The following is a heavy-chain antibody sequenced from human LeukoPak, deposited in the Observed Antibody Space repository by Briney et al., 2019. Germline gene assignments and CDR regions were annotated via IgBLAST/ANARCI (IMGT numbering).Heavy chain of an antibody. CDR1: GYTFTGYY. V-gene: IGHV1-69*05. J-gene: IGHJ3*02. CDR2: IIPIFGTA. CDR3: ASPLRFLEWYPGDAFDI. Sequence: SVKVSCKASGYTFTGYYMHWVRQAPGQGLEWMGGIIPIFGTANYAQKFQGRVTITTDESTSTAYMELSSLRSEDTAVYYCASPLRFLEWYPGDAFDIWGQGTMVTVSS. D-gene: IGHD3-3*01.